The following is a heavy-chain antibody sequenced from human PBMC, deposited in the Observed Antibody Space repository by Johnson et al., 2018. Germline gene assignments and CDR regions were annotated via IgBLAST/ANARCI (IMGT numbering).Heavy chain of an antibody. CDR1: GFTFSSYG. Sequence: QVQLVESGGGVVQPGRSLRLSCAASGFTFSSYGMHWVRQAPGKGREWVAVIWYDGSQRYYADSVKGRFTISRDNSKNILFVRMNSLRTEDTALYHCAKADGSGNYMDFGGKGTTVTVSS. D-gene: IGHD3-10*01. CDR3: AKADGSGNYMDF. J-gene: IGHJ6*03. V-gene: IGHV3-33*06. CDR2: IWYDGSQR.